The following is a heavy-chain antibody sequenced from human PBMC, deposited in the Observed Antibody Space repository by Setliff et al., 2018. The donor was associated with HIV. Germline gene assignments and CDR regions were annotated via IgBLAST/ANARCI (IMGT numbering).Heavy chain of an antibody. CDR3: ARSFHGSGILPHY. D-gene: IGHD3-10*01. CDR1: GGSFSGYY. Sequence: SETLSLTCAVYGGSFSGYYWSWIRQPPGKGLEWIGDINHSGSTNYNPSLKTRVTISVDTSKNQFSLKLSSVTAADTAVYYCARSFHGSGILPHYWGQGTLVTVSS. J-gene: IGHJ4*02. CDR2: INHSGST. V-gene: IGHV4-34*01.